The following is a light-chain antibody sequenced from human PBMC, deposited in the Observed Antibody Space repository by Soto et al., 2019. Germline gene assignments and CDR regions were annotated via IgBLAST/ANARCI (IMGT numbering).Light chain of an antibody. J-gene: IGLJ2*01. CDR3: SSYTSSSTLEV. CDR2: DVN. V-gene: IGLV2-14*03. Sequence: QSVLTQPASVSGSPGQSISISCTGTSSDVGAYNYVSWYQQHPGKAPKLIIYDVNNRPSGVSNRFSGSKSGNTASLTISGLQAEDEADYYCSSYTSSSTLEVFGGGTKLTVL. CDR1: SSDVGAYNY.